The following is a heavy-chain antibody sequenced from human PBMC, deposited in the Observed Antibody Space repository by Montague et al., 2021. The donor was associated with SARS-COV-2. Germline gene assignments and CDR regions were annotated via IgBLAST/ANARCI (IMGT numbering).Heavy chain of an antibody. Sequence: ETLSLTCTVSDGSVISTYPHWHWVRQSPGRGLEWIGGYLFHIDTANYSASLRSRVTISVDTSKNQFSLKLTSVTAADTAVYYCTRGIDSYKTGYWGQGIQVTVSS. CDR3: TRGIDSYKTGY. V-gene: IGHV4-61*01. CDR2: LFHIDTA. J-gene: IGHJ4*02. CDR1: DGSVISTYPH. D-gene: IGHD6-13*01.